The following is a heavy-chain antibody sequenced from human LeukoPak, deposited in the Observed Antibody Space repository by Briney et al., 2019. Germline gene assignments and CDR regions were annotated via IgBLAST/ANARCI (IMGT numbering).Heavy chain of an antibody. Sequence: ASVKASCKASGYTFISYYMHWVRQAPGQGLESMGWIYPNSGDTKYAQKFQGRVTVPRDTSISTAFMDVSRLTADDTAVYYCARSGSDAFDIWGQGTMVTVSS. CDR2: IYPNSGDT. D-gene: IGHD1-26*01. CDR3: ARSGSDAFDI. V-gene: IGHV1-2*02. CDR1: GYTFISYY. J-gene: IGHJ3*02.